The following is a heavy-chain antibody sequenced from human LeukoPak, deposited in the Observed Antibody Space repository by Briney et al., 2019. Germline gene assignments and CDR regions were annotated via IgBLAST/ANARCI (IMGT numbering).Heavy chain of an antibody. CDR1: GGTFSSYA. D-gene: IGHD6-19*01. Sequence: GASVKVSCKASGGTFSSYAISWVRQAPGQGLEWMGGIIPIFGTANYAQKFQGRVTITADESTSTAYMELSSLRSEDTAVYYCARDPSNSSGRHEIFDYWGQGTLVPVSS. CDR3: ARDPSNSSGRHEIFDY. J-gene: IGHJ4*02. V-gene: IGHV1-69*13. CDR2: IIPIFGTA.